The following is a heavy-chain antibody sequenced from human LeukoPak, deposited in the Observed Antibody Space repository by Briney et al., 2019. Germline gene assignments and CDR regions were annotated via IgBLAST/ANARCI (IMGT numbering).Heavy chain of an antibody. CDR3: ARSGEAVADYWYFDL. J-gene: IGHJ2*01. CDR2: IYTSGST. D-gene: IGHD6-19*01. Sequence: SETLSLTCTVSGGSISSGSYYWSWIRQPAGKGLEWIGRIYTSGSTNYNPSLKSRVTISVDTSKNQFSLKLSSVTAADTAVYYCARSGEAVADYWYFDLWGRGTLVTVSS. CDR1: GGSISSGSYY. V-gene: IGHV4-61*02.